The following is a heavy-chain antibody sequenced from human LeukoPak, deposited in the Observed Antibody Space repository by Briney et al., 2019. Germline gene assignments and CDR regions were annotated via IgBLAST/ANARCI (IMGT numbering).Heavy chain of an antibody. V-gene: IGHV3-7*01. J-gene: IGHJ4*02. CDR1: GFTFSRYA. Sequence: PGGSLRLSCAASGFTFSRYAMSWVRQAPGKGLEWVANIKQDGSEKYYVDSVKGRFTISRDNAKNSLYLQMNSLRAEDTAVYYCARDWLYWGQGTLVTVSS. D-gene: IGHD5-12*01. CDR2: IKQDGSEK. CDR3: ARDWLY.